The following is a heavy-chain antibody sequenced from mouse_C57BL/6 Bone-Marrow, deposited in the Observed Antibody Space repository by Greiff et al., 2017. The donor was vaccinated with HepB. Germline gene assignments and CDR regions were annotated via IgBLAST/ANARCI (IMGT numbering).Heavy chain of an antibody. V-gene: IGHV1-55*01. CDR2: IYPGSGST. D-gene: IGHD1-1*01. CDR3: ARRLFITASLYY. CDR1: GYTFTSYW. J-gene: IGHJ2*01. Sequence: QVQLQQPGAELVKPGASVKMSCKASGYTFTSYWITWVKQRPGQGLEWIGEIYPGSGSTNYNEKFKSKATLTVDTSSSTAYMQLNSLTSEDSAVYYCARRLFITASLYYWGQGTTLTVSS.